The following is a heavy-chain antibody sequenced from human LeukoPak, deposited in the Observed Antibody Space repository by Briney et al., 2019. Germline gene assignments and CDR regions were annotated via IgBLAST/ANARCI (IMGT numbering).Heavy chain of an antibody. V-gene: IGHV4-59*08. Sequence: PSETLSLTCTVSGGSISSYHWSWIRQPPGKGLEWIGYFYYSGSTNYHPSLKSRLTISVDTSKNQFSLRLSSVTAADTAVYYCARHVATGATDAFDFWGRGTMVTVSS. J-gene: IGHJ3*01. CDR3: ARHVATGATDAFDF. CDR2: FYYSGST. CDR1: GGSISSYH. D-gene: IGHD1-1*01.